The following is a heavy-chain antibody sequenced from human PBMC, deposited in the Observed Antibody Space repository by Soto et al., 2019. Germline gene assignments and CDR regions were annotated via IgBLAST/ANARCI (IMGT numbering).Heavy chain of an antibody. V-gene: IGHV4-31*03. Sequence: TLSLTCTVSGGSISSGGYYWSWIRQHPGKGLEWIGYIYYSGSTYYNPSLKSRVTISVDTSKNQFSLKLSSVTAADTAVYYCARDSSIPGLFGSGSYYYYYGMDVWGQGTTATVSS. J-gene: IGHJ6*02. CDR1: GGSISSGGYY. CDR3: ARDSSIPGLFGSGSYYYYYGMDV. CDR2: IYYSGST. D-gene: IGHD3-10*01.